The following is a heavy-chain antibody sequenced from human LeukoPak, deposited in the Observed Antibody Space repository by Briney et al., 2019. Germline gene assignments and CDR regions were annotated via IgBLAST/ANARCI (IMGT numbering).Heavy chain of an antibody. CDR3: ASFERGLRLS. CDR2: IYRGGST. V-gene: IGHV3-66*02. J-gene: IGHJ5*02. CDR1: ALTVSSSY. Sequence: PGGSLRLSCAPSALTVSSSYMSWVRQAPGKGLGWVSVIYRGGSTYYADSVKGRVSTSRDNSKNTLLLQMNSLTAEDTGVYYCASFERGLRLSWGQGTLVTVSS. D-gene: IGHD3-3*01.